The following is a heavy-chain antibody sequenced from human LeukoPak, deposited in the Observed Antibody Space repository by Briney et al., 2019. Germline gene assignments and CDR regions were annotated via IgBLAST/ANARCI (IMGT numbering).Heavy chain of an antibody. V-gene: IGHV4-59*08. J-gene: IGHJ3*02. CDR3: ASRSGSFSDALDI. D-gene: IGHD3-10*01. Sequence: SETLSLTCTVSGGSIRSYYWGWIRQPPGKGLEWIGYIHYSESTKYNPSLKSRVTMSVDTSKDQFSLKLSSVTAADTAVYYCASRSGSFSDALDIWGQGTLVTVSS. CDR2: IHYSEST. CDR1: GGSIRSYY.